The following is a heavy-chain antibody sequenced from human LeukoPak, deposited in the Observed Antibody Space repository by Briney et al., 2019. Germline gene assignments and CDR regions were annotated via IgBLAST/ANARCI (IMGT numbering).Heavy chain of an antibody. CDR2: IYSGGST. J-gene: IGHJ4*02. V-gene: IGHV3-53*01. D-gene: IGHD4-23*01. CDR1: GFTVSSNY. CDR3: ARREDDYGGNGDY. Sequence: PGGSLRLSCAASGFTVSSNYMSWVRQAPGKGLEWVSVIYSGGSTYYADSVKGRFTISRDNSKNTLYLQMNSLRAEDTAVYYCARREDDYGGNGDYWGQGTLVTVSS.